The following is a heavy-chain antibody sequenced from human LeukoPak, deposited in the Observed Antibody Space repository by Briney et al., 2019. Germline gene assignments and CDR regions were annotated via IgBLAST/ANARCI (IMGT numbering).Heavy chain of an antibody. J-gene: IGHJ3*02. Sequence: SETLSLTCSVSGGPISSSSYYWGWIRQPPGKGLEWIGYIYYSGSTYYNPSLKSRVTISVDRSKNQFSLKLSSVTAADTAVYYCARRQLFWSGWAFGIWGQGTMVTVSS. CDR1: GGPISSSSYY. CDR2: IYYSGST. CDR3: ARRQLFWSGWAFGI. V-gene: IGHV4-39*07. D-gene: IGHD3-3*01.